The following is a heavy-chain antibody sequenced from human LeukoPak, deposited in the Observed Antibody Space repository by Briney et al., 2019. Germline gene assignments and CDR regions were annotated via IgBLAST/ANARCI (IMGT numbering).Heavy chain of an antibody. D-gene: IGHD6-13*01. J-gene: IGHJ5*02. CDR2: INHSGST. CDR1: GGSFSGYY. V-gene: IGHV4-34*01. CDR3: ARSGFIGRSSSWATNWFDP. Sequence: SETLSLTCAVYGGSFSGYYWSRIRQPPGKGLDWIGEINHSGSTNYNPSLKSRVTISVDTSKNQFSLKLSSVTAADTAVYYCARSGFIGRSSSWATNWFDPWGRGTLVTVSS.